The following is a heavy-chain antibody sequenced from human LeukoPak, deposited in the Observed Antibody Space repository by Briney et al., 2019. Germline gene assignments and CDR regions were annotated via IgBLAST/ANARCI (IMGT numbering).Heavy chain of an antibody. D-gene: IGHD5-18*01. CDR1: GGSFSGYY. CDR2: IYHSGST. V-gene: IGHV4-34*01. CDR3: ARGWIQLWYPSLSYYMDV. Sequence: WETLSLTCAVYGGSFSGYYWSWIRQPPGKGLEWMGEIYHSGSTNYNPSLKSRVTISVDTSKNQFSLKLSSVTAADTAVYYCARGWIQLWYPSLSYYMDVWGKGTTVTVSS. J-gene: IGHJ6*03.